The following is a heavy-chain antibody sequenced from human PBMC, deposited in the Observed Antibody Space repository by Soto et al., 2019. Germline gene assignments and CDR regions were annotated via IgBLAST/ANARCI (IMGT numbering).Heavy chain of an antibody. CDR3: ARDWYDFWSGFPARYYGMDV. CDR1: GDSVSSNSAA. CDR2: TYYRSKWYN. J-gene: IGHJ6*02. D-gene: IGHD3-3*01. Sequence: PLQTLSLTCAISGDSVSSNSAAWNWIRQSPSRGLEWLGRTYYRSKWYNDYAVSVKSRITINPDTSKNQFSLQLNSVTPEDTAVYYCARDWYDFWSGFPARYYGMDVWGQGTTVTVSS. V-gene: IGHV6-1*01.